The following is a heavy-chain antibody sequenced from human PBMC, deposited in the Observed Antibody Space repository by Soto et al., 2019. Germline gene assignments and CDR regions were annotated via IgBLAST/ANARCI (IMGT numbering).Heavy chain of an antibody. CDR3: ARDSLFCSGDSCYSGRFDS. D-gene: IGHD2-15*01. J-gene: IGHJ4*02. Sequence: GGSLRLSCAASGFPLRNYWMSWVRQTPGKGLEWVANIKHDGNEKSYADSVKGRFTISRDNAKNSLDLQMNSLRAEDTAVYYCARDSLFCSGDSCYSGRFDSWGQGILVTVSS. CDR1: GFPLRNYW. CDR2: IKHDGNEK. V-gene: IGHV3-7*05.